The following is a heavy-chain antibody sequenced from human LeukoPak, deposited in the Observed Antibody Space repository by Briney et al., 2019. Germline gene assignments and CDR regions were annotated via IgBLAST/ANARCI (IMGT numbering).Heavy chain of an antibody. D-gene: IGHD3-10*01. V-gene: IGHV3-30*18. J-gene: IGHJ6*02. CDR2: ISYDRSNK. Sequence: GGSLRLSCAASGFTFSSYGMNWVRQAPGKGLEWVAVISYDRSNKYYADSVKGRFTISRDNSKNTLYLQMNSLRAEDTAVYYCAKDLVTMVRGVIAYYYYGMDVWGQGTTVTVSS. CDR3: AKDLVTMVRGVIAYYYYGMDV. CDR1: GFTFSSYG.